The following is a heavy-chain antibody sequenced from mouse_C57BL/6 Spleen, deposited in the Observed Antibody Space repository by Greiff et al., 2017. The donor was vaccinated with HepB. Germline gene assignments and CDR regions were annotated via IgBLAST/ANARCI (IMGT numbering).Heavy chain of an antibody. CDR2: INPSVSET. CDR3: ARGDGYAMDY. Sequence: QAQLQQSGAELLRPGSSVKLSCKASGYTFPSYWMHWVKQRPIQGLEWIGNINPSVSETHYNQKFKDKATLTVDKSSSTAYMQLSSLTSEDSAVYYCARGDGYAMDYWGQGTSVTVSS. V-gene: IGHV1-52*01. D-gene: IGHD2-3*01. CDR1: GYTFPSYW. J-gene: IGHJ4*01.